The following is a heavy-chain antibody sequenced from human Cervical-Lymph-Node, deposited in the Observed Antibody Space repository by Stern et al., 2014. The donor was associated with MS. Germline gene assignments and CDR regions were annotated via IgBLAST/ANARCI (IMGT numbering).Heavy chain of an antibody. CDR2: IKSKTDGGTT. Sequence: EVQLVESGGGLVKPGGSLRLSCAASGFTFSNAWMSWVRQAPGKGLAWVGRIKSKTDGGTTDYAAPVKGRFTISRDDSKNTLYLQMNSLKTEDTAVYYCTTRACGTSCPPYYYGMDVWGQGTTVTVSS. V-gene: IGHV3-15*01. CDR3: TTRACGTSCPPYYYGMDV. CDR1: GFTFSNAW. J-gene: IGHJ6*02. D-gene: IGHD2-2*01.